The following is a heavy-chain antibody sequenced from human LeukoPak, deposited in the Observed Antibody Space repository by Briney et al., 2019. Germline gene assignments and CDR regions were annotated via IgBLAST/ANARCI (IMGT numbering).Heavy chain of an antibody. CDR2: IVVGSGNT. D-gene: IGHD2-2*01. CDR1: GFTFTSSA. Sequence: GTSVKVSCKASGFTFTSSAMQWVRQARGQRLEWIGWIVVGSGNTNYAQKFQERVTITSDMSTSTAYMELSSLRSEDTAVYYCAADVVVPAAISWDYYYMDVWGKGTTVTVSS. CDR3: AADVVVPAAISWDYYYMDV. J-gene: IGHJ6*03. V-gene: IGHV1-58*02.